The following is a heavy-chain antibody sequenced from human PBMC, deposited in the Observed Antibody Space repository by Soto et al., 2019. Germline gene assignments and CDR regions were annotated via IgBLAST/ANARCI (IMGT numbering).Heavy chain of an antibody. Sequence: GESLKISCKGSGFTFADYWIGWVRQMPGKGLEWMGIIYPDDSDARYSPSFQGQVTISVDMSISTAYLHLSSLKASDTAMYYCARQGPLLGYCESTSCHYDYWGQGTLVTVSS. CDR1: GFTFADYW. D-gene: IGHD2-2*01. J-gene: IGHJ4*02. CDR3: ARQGPLLGYCESTSCHYDY. CDR2: IYPDDSDA. V-gene: IGHV5-51*01.